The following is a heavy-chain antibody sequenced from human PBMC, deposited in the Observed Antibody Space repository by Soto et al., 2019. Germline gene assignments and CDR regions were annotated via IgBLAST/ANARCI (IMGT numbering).Heavy chain of an antibody. V-gene: IGHV1-3*01. CDR2: INAGNGNT. J-gene: IGHJ4*02. Sequence: ASVKVSCKASGYTFTSYAMHWVRQAPGQRLEWMGWINAGNGNTKYSQKFQGRVTITRDTSASTAYMELSSLRSEDTSVYYCANQVNIQLEPYGPFFDYWGQGTLVTVSS. CDR3: ANQVNIQLEPYGPFFDY. CDR1: GYTFTSYA. D-gene: IGHD1-1*01.